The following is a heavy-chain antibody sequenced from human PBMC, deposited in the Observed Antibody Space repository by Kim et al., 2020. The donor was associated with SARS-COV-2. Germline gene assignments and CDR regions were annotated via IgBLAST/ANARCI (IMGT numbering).Heavy chain of an antibody. CDR3: AIGLTIFGGLYCCLDV. J-gene: IGHJ6*03. V-gene: IGHV3-53*01. CDR2: IYSGGNT. D-gene: IGHD3-3*01. Sequence: GGSLRLSCAASGFTVSHNDMNWVRQAPGKGLEWVSLIYSGGNTYYADSVKGRLTIPRDNSKNTRYLQMNSLRAEDTAVYYCAIGLTIFGGLYCCLDVWG. CDR1: GFTVSHND.